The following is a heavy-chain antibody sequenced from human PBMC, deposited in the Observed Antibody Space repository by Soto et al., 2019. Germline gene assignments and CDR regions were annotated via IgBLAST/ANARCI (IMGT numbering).Heavy chain of an antibody. D-gene: IGHD6-6*01. CDR3: ARGFSSSSIDAFDI. V-gene: IGHV3-7*03. CDR1: GFTFSSYW. CDR2: IKQDGSEK. Sequence: GGSLRLSCAVSGFTFSSYWMSWVRQAPGKGLEWVANIKQDGSEKYYVDSVKGRFTISRDNAKNSLYLQMNSLRAEDTAVYYCARGFSSSSIDAFDIWGQGTMVTVSS. J-gene: IGHJ3*02.